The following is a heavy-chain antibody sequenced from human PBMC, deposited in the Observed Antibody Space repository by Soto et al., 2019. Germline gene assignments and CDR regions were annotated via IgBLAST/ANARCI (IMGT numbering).Heavy chain of an antibody. CDR1: GFTFSSYA. CDR2: IGGGGGST. J-gene: IGHJ4*02. V-gene: IGHV3-23*01. Sequence: EVQLLESGGGLVQPGGSLRLSCAASGFTFSSYAMGWVRQAPGKGLEWVSAIGGGGGSTYYADSAKGRFTISRDNSKNTLYLQMNSLRAEDTAVYYCVKIAEAVAGTVYGYWGQGTLVTVSS. CDR3: VKIAEAVAGTVYGY. D-gene: IGHD6-19*01.